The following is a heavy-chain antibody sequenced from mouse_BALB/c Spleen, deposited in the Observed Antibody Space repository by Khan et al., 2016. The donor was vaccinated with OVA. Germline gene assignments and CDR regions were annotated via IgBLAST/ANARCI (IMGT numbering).Heavy chain of an antibody. J-gene: IGHJ3*01. V-gene: IGHV5-6*01. CDR1: GFTFSTYG. CDR2: VSTGGSYT. D-gene: IGHD1-1*01. Sequence: EVQLQESGGDLVKPGGSLKLSCAASGFTFSTYGMSWVRQAPDKSLEWVATVSTGGSYTYYPDSVKGRFTISRENAKNTLFLQMSGRRSEDTAMFYCTRLAYYYDSEGFAYWGQGTLVTVSA. CDR3: TRLAYYYDSEGFAY.